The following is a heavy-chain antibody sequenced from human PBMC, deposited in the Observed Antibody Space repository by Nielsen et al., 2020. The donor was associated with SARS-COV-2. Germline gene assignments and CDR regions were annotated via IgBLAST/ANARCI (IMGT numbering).Heavy chain of an antibody. CDR2: IYTSGST. CDR3: ARDFSGYDRYFDY. D-gene: IGHD5-12*01. V-gene: IGHV4-4*07. Sequence: GSLRLSCTVSGGSISSYYWSWIRQPAGKGLEWIGRIYTSGSTNYNPSLKSRVTMSVDTSKNQFSLKLSSVTAADTAVYYCARDFSGYDRYFDYWGQGTLVTVSS. J-gene: IGHJ4*02. CDR1: GGSISSYY.